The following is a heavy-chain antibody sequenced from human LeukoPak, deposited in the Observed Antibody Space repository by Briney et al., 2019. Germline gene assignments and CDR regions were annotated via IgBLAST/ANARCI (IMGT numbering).Heavy chain of an antibody. Sequence: GGSLRLSCAASGFTFSSYWMLWVRQAPGKGLVWVSVIHSGGSTYYADSVKGRFTISRDNSKNTLYLQMTSLRAEDTAVYYCARESVVGAPDYWGQGTLVTVSS. CDR1: GFTFSSYW. J-gene: IGHJ4*02. CDR2: IHSGGST. CDR3: ARESVVGAPDY. D-gene: IGHD2-15*01. V-gene: IGHV3-66*01.